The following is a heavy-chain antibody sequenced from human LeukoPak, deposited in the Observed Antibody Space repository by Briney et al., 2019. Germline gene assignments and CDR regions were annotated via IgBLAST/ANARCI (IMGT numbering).Heavy chain of an antibody. D-gene: IGHD5-18*01. J-gene: IGHJ3*02. V-gene: IGHV3-9*01. CDR1: GFTFSSYA. CDR3: AKEVGHSYGTDAFDI. Sequence: GGSLRLSCAASGFTFSSYAMSWVRQAPGKGLEWVSGISWNSGSIGYADSVKGRFTISRDNAKNSLYLQMNSLRAEDTALYYCAKEVGHSYGTDAFDIWGQGTMVTVSS. CDR2: ISWNSGSI.